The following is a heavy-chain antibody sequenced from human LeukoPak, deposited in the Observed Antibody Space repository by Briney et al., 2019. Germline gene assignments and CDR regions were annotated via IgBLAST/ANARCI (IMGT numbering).Heavy chain of an antibody. Sequence: PSETLSLTCTVSGGSISSYYWSWIRQPAGKGLEWIGRIYTSGSTNYNPSLKSRVTMSVDTSKNQFSLKLSSVTAADTAVYYCARGGYDFWSGYYSGNWFDPWGQGTLVTVSS. V-gene: IGHV4-4*07. CDR3: ARGGYDFWSGYYSGNWFDP. CDR1: GGSISSYY. D-gene: IGHD3-3*01. J-gene: IGHJ5*02. CDR2: IYTSGST.